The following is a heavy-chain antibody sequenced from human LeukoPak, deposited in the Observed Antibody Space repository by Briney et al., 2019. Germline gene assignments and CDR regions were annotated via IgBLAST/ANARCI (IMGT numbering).Heavy chain of an antibody. Sequence: SETLSLTCAVYGGSFSGYYWSWIRQPPGKGLEWIGEINHSGSTNYNPSLKSRVTISVDTSKNQFSLKLSSVTAADTAVYYCAREEIVVVPAARSYWFDPWGQGTLVTVSS. CDR2: INHSGST. D-gene: IGHD2-2*01. CDR3: AREEIVVVPAARSYWFDP. J-gene: IGHJ5*02. CDR1: GGSFSGYY. V-gene: IGHV4-34*01.